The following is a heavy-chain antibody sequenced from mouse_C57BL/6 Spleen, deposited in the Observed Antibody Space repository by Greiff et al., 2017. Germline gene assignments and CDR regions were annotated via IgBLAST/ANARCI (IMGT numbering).Heavy chain of an antibody. CDR1: GYTFTDYE. D-gene: IGHD1-1*01. V-gene: IGHV1-15*01. J-gene: IGHJ4*01. CDR2: IDPETGGT. CDR3: TAGYGSSLYAMDY. Sequence: QVHVKQSGAELVRPGASVTLSCKASGYTFTDYEMHWVKQTPVHGLEWIGAIDPETGGTAYNQKFKGKAILTADKSSSTAYMELRSLTSEDSAVYYCTAGYGSSLYAMDYWGQGTSVTVSS.